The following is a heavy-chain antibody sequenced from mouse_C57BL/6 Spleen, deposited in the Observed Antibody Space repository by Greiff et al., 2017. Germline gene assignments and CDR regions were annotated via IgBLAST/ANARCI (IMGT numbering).Heavy chain of an antibody. CDR1: GFSLTSYA. V-gene: IGHV2-9-1*01. J-gene: IGHJ4*01. CDR3: ARNWGSSSPYAMDY. Sequence: VQLKQSGPGLVAPSQSLSITCTVSGFSLTSYAISWVRQPPGKGLEWLGVIWTGGGTNYNSALKSRLSISKDNSKSQVFLKMNSLQTDDTARYYCARNWGSSSPYAMDYWGQGTSVTVSS. D-gene: IGHD1-1*01. CDR2: IWTGGGT.